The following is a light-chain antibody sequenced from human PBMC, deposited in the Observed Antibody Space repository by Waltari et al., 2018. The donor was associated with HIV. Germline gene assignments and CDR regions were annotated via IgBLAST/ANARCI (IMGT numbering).Light chain of an antibody. CDR1: SSNIGSNS. CDR3: ATWDDSLNGVV. J-gene: IGLJ2*01. V-gene: IGLV1-44*01. Sequence: QSVLTQPPSASGTPGPRVTISCSGSSSNIGSNSVNWYQQHPGTTPKVLIYSNNQRPSGVPDRFSGSKSGTSASLAISGLQSEDEAAYYCATWDDSLNGVVFGGGTTLTGL. CDR2: SNN.